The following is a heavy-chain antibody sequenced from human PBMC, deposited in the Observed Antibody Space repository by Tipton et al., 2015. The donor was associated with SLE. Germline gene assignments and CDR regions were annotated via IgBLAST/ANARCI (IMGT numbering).Heavy chain of an antibody. CDR1: GYTFSDYY. Sequence: QSGAEVKKPGASVRVSCKASGYTFSDYYMHWVRQAPGQGLEWMGWISAYNGNTNYAQKLQGRVTMTTDTSTSTAYMELRSLRSDDTAVYYCARDRVNYYGPDAFDIWGQGTMVTVSS. CDR2: ISAYNGNT. D-gene: IGHD3-10*01. CDR3: ARDRVNYYGPDAFDI. V-gene: IGHV1-18*04. J-gene: IGHJ3*02.